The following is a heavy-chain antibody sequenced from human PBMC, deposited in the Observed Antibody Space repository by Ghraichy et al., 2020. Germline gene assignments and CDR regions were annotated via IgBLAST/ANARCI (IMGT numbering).Heavy chain of an antibody. V-gene: IGHV3-66*01. CDR3: ARDSTSGCSGGSCYSPLYYFDY. Sequence: GGSLRLSCAASGFTVSSNYMSWVRQAPGKGLEWVSVIYSGGSTYYADSVKGRFTISRDNSKNTLYLQMNSLRAEDTAVYYCARDSTSGCSGGSCYSPLYYFDYWGQGTLVTVSS. J-gene: IGHJ4*02. CDR2: IYSGGST. CDR1: GFTVSSNY. D-gene: IGHD2-15*01.